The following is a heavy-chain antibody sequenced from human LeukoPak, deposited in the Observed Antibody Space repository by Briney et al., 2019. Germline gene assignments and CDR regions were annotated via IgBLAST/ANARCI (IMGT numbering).Heavy chain of an antibody. J-gene: IGHJ3*02. Sequence: SETLSLTCTVSGGSISSSSYYWGWIRQPPGKGLEWIGSIYYSGSTYYNPSLKSRVTISVDTSKNQFSLKLSSVTAADTAVYYCARYILTGENLDAFDIWGQGTMVTVSS. CDR2: IYYSGST. V-gene: IGHV4-39*07. CDR3: ARYILTGENLDAFDI. D-gene: IGHD3-9*01. CDR1: GGSISSSSYY.